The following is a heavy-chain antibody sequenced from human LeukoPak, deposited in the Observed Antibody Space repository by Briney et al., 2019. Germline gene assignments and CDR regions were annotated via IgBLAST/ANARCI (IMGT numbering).Heavy chain of an antibody. J-gene: IGHJ6*02. D-gene: IGHD6-13*01. V-gene: IGHV4-59*01. CDR1: GGSISSYF. CDR3: ARDMTRAVPIPGTYYYAYAMDV. CDR2: VYYRGNT. Sequence: SETLSLTCTVSGGSISSYFWNWIRQSPGKGLEWVGYVYYRGNTNYNPSLKSRVTISVDTSKNQFSLELSSVTAADTAVYYCARDMTRAVPIPGTYYYAYAMDVWGQGTTVTVSS.